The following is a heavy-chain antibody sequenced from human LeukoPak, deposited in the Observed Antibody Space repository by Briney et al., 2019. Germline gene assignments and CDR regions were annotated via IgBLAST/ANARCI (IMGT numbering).Heavy chain of an antibody. CDR1: GGTFSSYA. J-gene: IGHJ4*02. V-gene: IGHV1-69*13. D-gene: IGHD6-13*01. Sequence: SVKVSCKASGGTFSSYAISWVRQAPGQGLEWMGGIIPIFGTANYAQKFQGRVTITADESTSTAYMELSSLRSEDTAVCYCARVGGIAAAGTDYWGQGTLVTVSS. CDR3: ARVGGIAAAGTDY. CDR2: IIPIFGTA.